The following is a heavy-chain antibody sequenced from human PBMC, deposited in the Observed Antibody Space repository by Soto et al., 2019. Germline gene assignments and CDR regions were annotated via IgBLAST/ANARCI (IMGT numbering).Heavy chain of an antibody. CDR2: INNEGSST. Sequence: PGGSLRPSCAASGFTFSDYWMQWVRQAPGKGLVWVSRINNEGSSTNYADFVKGRFTISRDNAKNIVYLQMNGLRAEDTGIYYCARDEDPTYYFYGMDVWGQGTTVTVSS. V-gene: IGHV3-74*01. CDR3: ARDEDPTYYFYGMDV. CDR1: GFTFSDYW. J-gene: IGHJ6*02.